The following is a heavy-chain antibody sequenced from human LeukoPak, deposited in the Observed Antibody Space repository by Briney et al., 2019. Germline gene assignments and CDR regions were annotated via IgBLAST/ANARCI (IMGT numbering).Heavy chain of an antibody. J-gene: IGHJ3*02. CDR1: GYYISSGYY. CDR3: ARDPGYYDSSGYPGAFDI. CDR2: IYHSGLI. D-gene: IGHD3-22*01. Sequence: PSETLSLTCTVSGYYISSGYYWGWIRQPPGKGLEWIANIYHSGLIYYNPSLKSRITISIDTSKNQFSLKLSSVTAAGTAVYYCARDPGYYDSSGYPGAFDIWGQGTMVTVSS. V-gene: IGHV4-38-2*02.